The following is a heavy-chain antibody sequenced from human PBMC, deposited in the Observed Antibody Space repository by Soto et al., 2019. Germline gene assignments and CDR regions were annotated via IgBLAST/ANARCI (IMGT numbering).Heavy chain of an antibody. Sequence: PGGSLRLSCAASGFTFDDYAMHWVRQAPGKGLEWVSGISWNSGSIGYADSVKGRFTISRDNAKNSLYLQMNSLRAEDTALYYCAKDQAPGGYDSYYYGMDVWGQGTTVTVSS. CDR2: ISWNSGSI. V-gene: IGHV3-9*01. D-gene: IGHD5-12*01. CDR3: AKDQAPGGYDSYYYGMDV. J-gene: IGHJ6*02. CDR1: GFTFDDYA.